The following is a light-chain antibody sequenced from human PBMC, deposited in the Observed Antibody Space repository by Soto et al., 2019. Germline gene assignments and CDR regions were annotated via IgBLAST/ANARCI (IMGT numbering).Light chain of an antibody. V-gene: IGKV1-39*01. J-gene: IGKJ5*01. CDR2: AAS. CDR3: QQSYSTLSIT. Sequence: DIQMPPSPSSLSASVGARVTITCRASESISRHLNWYQQKPGKAPKLLIYAASSLQNGVPSRFSGSGSETDFTLTISNLQPEDFATYYCQQSYSTLSITFGQGTRLEIK. CDR1: ESISRH.